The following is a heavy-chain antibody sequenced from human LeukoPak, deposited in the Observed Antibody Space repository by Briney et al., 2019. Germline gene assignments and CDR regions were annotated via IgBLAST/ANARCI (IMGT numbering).Heavy chain of an antibody. J-gene: IGHJ4*02. D-gene: IGHD3-22*01. CDR3: AIDISGLNFDY. CDR1: GGSISSYY. V-gene: IGHV4-4*07. CDR2: IYTGGST. Sequence: PSETLSLTCTVSGGSISSYYWNWIRQPAGKGLEWVGRIYTGGSTNYNPSLKSRVTMSVDTSKNQFSLKLSSVTAADTAMYYCAIDISGLNFDYWGQGTLVTVSS.